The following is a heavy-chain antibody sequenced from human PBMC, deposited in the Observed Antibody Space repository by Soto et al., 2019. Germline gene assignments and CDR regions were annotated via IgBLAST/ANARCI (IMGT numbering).Heavy chain of an antibody. CDR3: ASSFDFWSTSYYYFES. V-gene: IGHV3-21*01. CDR1: GFTFKTYS. D-gene: IGHD3-3*01. Sequence: GGSLSLSCAASGFTFKTYSMNWVRQAPGKGLEWVSSISSSSRYIYYADSLKGRFTISRDNAKNSLYLQMNSLRAEDTAVYYCASSFDFWSTSYYYFESWGQGTLVTVSS. CDR2: ISSSSRYI. J-gene: IGHJ4*02.